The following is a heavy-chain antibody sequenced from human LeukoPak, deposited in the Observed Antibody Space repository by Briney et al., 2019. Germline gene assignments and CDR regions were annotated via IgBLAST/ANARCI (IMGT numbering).Heavy chain of an antibody. Sequence: PSETLSLTCTVSGGSISSYYWSWIRQPAGKGPEWIGRIYTSGSTNYNPSLKSRVTMSVDTSKNQFSLKLSSVTAADTAVYYCARVRCSGGSCYSDYWGQGTLVTVSS. V-gene: IGHV4-4*07. CDR3: ARVRCSGGSCYSDY. CDR2: IYTSGST. CDR1: GGSISSYY. D-gene: IGHD2-15*01. J-gene: IGHJ4*02.